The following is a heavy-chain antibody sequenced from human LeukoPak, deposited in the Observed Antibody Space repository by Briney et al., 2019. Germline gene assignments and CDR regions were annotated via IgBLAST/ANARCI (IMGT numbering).Heavy chain of an antibody. V-gene: IGHV4-61*02. J-gene: IGHJ6*02. CDR1: GGSISSDSYY. D-gene: IGHD2-15*01. CDR3: ARDHAATYYYYYYGMDV. CDR2: IYTSGST. Sequence: SETLSLTCTVSGGSISSDSYYWSWIRQPAGKGLEWIGRIYTSGSTNYNPSLKSRVTISVDTSKNQFSLKLSSVTAADTAVYYCARDHAATYYYYYYGMDVWGQGTTVTVSS.